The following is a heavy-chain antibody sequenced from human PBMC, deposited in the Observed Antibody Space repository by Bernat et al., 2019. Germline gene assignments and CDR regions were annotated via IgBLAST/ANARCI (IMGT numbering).Heavy chain of an antibody. CDR3: ARDKGYSSSSGSLGY. CDR1: GFTFSTYA. CDR2: ISYDGIDK. V-gene: IGHV3-30-3*01. Sequence: VQLVESGGGVVQPGRSLRLSCTASGFTFSTYAMHWVRQAPGKGLEWVAVISYDGIDKYYADSVKGRFTISRDNSKNTLFLQMNSLRPEDTAVYYCARDKGYSSSSGSLGYWGQGTLVTVSS. D-gene: IGHD6-6*01. J-gene: IGHJ4*02.